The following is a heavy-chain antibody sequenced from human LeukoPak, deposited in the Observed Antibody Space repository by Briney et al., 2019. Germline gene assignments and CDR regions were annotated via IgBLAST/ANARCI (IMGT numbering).Heavy chain of an antibody. V-gene: IGHV4-39*07. Sequence: RTSETLSLTCTVSGGSISSCTYSWGWIRQPPRKGLEWIGSISCSGSTNYNPSLKSRVTISVDTSKNQFSLYLDSVTAADTAVYYCARDGNRYPYWGQGTLVTVSS. D-gene: IGHD1-14*01. CDR2: ISCSGST. CDR3: ARDGNRYPY. CDR1: GGSISSCTYS. J-gene: IGHJ4*02.